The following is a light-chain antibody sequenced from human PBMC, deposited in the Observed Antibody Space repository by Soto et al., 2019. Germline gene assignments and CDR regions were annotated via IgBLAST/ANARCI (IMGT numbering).Light chain of an antibody. J-gene: IGLJ2*01. CDR2: DTY. Sequence: QAVVTQEPSLTVSPGGTVTLTCGSSTGAVTSGHYPYWFQQKPGQAPRTLIYDTYNKHSWTPARFSGSLLGGKAALTLSGAQPEDEADYYCFLSYSGARVFGGGTKVTVL. V-gene: IGLV7-46*01. CDR3: FLSYSGARV. CDR1: TGAVTSGHY.